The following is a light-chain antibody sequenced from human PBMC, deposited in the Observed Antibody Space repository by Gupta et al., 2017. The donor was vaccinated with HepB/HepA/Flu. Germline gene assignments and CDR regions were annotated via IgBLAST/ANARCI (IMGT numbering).Light chain of an antibody. CDR1: QSISSL. J-gene: IGKJ4*01. CDR2: DAS. Sequence: EIVLTQSPATLCLSPGERATLSCRASQSISSLLAWYQQKPGQAPRLLLSDASSRAAGIPARFSGSGSGTDFTLTISSLEPEDFAVYYCQQRSAWPLTFGGGTKVEI. CDR3: QQRSAWPLT. V-gene: IGKV3-11*01.